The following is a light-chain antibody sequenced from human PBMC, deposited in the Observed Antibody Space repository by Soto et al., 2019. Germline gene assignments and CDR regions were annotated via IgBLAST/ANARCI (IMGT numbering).Light chain of an antibody. J-gene: IGLJ2*01. CDR2: EDS. CDR3: QAWDSSNVV. V-gene: IGLV3-1*01. Sequence: SYELTQPPSVSVSPGQTASIPCSGDKLGDKYACWYQQKPGQSPVLVIYEDSKRPSGIPERFSGSNSGNTATLTISGTQAMDEADYYCQAWDSSNVVFGGGTKLTVL. CDR1: KLGDKY.